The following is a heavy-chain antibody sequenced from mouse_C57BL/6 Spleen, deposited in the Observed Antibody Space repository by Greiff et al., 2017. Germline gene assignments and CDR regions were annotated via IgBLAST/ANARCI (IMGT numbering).Heavy chain of an antibody. V-gene: IGHV1-26*01. J-gene: IGHJ2*01. CDR3: ARSYGYYFDY. CDR1: GYTFTDYY. CDR2: INPNNGGT. Sequence: VQLKQSGPELVKPGASVKISCKASGYTFTDYYMNWVKQSHGKSLEWIGDINPNNGGTSYNQKFKGKATLTVDKSSSTAYMELRSLTSEDSAVDYCARSYGYYFDYWGQGTTLTVSS. D-gene: IGHD2-10*02.